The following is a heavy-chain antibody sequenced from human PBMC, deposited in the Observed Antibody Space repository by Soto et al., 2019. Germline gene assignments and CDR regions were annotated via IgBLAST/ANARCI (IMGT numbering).Heavy chain of an antibody. D-gene: IGHD6-19*01. CDR1: GGSISSSNW. V-gene: IGHV4-4*02. J-gene: IGHJ6*02. CDR2: IYHSGST. Sequence: SETLSLTCAVSGGSISSSNWWSWVRQPPGKGLEWIGEIYHSGSTNYNPSLKSRVTISVDKSKNQFSLKLSSVTAADTAVYYCAGEGVAVPMVRKHYYYYGMDVWGQGTTVTVSS. CDR3: AGEGVAVPMVRKHYYYYGMDV.